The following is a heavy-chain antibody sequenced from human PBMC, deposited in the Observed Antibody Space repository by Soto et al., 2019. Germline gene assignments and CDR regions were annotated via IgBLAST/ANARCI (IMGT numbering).Heavy chain of an antibody. CDR1: GYTFTSYG. J-gene: IGHJ4*02. V-gene: IGHV1-18*01. CDR2: ISAYNGNT. CDR3: ARKRTYCSGGSCYFFDY. D-gene: IGHD2-15*01. Sequence: ASVKVSCKASGYTFTSYGISWVRQAPGQGLEWMGWISAYNGNTNYAQKLQGRVTMTTDTSTSTAYMELRSLRSDDTAVYYCARKRTYCSGGSCYFFDYWGQGTLVTVSS.